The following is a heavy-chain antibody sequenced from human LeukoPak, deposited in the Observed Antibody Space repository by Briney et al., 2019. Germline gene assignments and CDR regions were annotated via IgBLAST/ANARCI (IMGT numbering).Heavy chain of an antibody. CDR2: IYYSGST. CDR1: GGSISSHY. CDR3: ARHGPTVTTFDY. Sequence: PSETLSLTCTVSGGSISSHYWSWIRQPPGKGLEWIGYIYYSGSTNYNPSLKSRVTISVDTSKNQFSLKLSSVTAADTAVYYCARHGPTVTTFDYWGQGTLVTVSS. V-gene: IGHV4-59*08. J-gene: IGHJ4*02. D-gene: IGHD4-17*01.